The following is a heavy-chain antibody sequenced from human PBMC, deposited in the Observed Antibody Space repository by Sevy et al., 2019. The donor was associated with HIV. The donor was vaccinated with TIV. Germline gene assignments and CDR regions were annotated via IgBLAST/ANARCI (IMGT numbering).Heavy chain of an antibody. V-gene: IGHV3-49*03. CDR3: TRGHLLFLEWLFPADY. Sequence: GGSLRLSCTASGFTLGDYGLTWFRQAPGKGLEWVGFIRSKVYGGTTEYAASVKGRFTISRYDSNSNDHLQMNSLKTDDTAAYYCTRGHLLFLEWLFPADYWGQGTLVTVSS. J-gene: IGHJ4*02. D-gene: IGHD3-3*01. CDR2: IRSKVYGGTT. CDR1: GFTLGDYG.